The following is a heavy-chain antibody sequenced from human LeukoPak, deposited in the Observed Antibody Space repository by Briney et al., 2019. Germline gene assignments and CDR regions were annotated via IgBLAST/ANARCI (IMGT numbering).Heavy chain of an antibody. J-gene: IGHJ6*02. CDR3: ARDPYSSTWSYGIDV. CDR2: ISSSSSYI. CDR1: GFTFSDYS. V-gene: IGHV3-21*01. Sequence: SGGSLRLSWAASGFTFSDYSMDWVRQAPGKGLEWVSSISSSSSYIYYADSVKGRFTISRDNAKNSLYLQMNSLRAEDTAVYYCARDPYSSTWSYGIDVWRQGTTVTVSS. D-gene: IGHD6-6*01.